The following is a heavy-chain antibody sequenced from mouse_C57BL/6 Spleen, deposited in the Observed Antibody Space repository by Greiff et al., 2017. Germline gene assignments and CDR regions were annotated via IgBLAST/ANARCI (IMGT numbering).Heavy chain of an antibody. CDR3: ARSGTMITDDY. D-gene: IGHD2-4*01. V-gene: IGHV1-52*01. CDR1: GYTFTSYW. J-gene: IGHJ2*01. CDR2: IDPSDSET. Sequence: VQLQQPGAELVRPGSSVKLSCKASGYTFTSYWMHWVKQRPIQGLEWIGNIDPSDSETHYNQKFKDKATLTVDKSSSTAYMQLSSLTSEDSAVYYCARSGTMITDDYWGQGTTLTVSS.